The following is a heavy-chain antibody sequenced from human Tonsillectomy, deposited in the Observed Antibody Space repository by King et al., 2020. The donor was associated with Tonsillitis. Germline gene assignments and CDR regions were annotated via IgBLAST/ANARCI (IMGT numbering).Heavy chain of an antibody. V-gene: IGHV1-8*02. CDR3: ARGDLLVEGRGGIDY. CDR2: MNPNSGNT. D-gene: IGHD3-10*01. Sequence: VQLVESGAEVKKPGASVKVSCKASGYTFTSYDINWVRQAPGQGLEWMGWMNPNSGNTGYAQKFQGRVTMTRNTSISTAYMELSSLSSEATAVYYCARGDLLVEGRGGIDYWGQGTLVTVSS. J-gene: IGHJ4*02. CDR1: GYTFTSYD.